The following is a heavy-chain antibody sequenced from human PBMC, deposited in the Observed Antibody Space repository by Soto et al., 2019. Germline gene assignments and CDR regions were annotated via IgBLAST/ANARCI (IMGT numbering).Heavy chain of an antibody. CDR3: AREDRYSSSYYYYYGMDV. CDR1: GFTFSSYS. J-gene: IGHJ6*02. CDR2: ISSSSYI. Sequence: GGSLRLSCAASGFTFSSYSMNWVRQAPGKGLEWVSSISSSSYIYYADSVKGRFTISRDNAKNSLYLQMNSLRAEDTAVYYCAREDRYSSSYYYYYGMDVWGQGTTVTVSS. D-gene: IGHD6-6*01. V-gene: IGHV3-21*01.